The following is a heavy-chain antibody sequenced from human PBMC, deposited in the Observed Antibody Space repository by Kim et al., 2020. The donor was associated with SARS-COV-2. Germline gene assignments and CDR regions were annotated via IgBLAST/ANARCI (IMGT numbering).Heavy chain of an antibody. Sequence: GGSLRLSCAASGFTFDDYAMHWVRQAPGKGLEWVSGISWNSGSIGYADSVKGRFTISRDNAKNSLYLQMNSLRAEDTALYYCAKDNYDILTGPGWGIYYFDYWGQGTLVTVSS. J-gene: IGHJ4*02. CDR2: ISWNSGSI. CDR1: GFTFDDYA. D-gene: IGHD3-9*01. V-gene: IGHV3-9*01. CDR3: AKDNYDILTGPGWGIYYFDY.